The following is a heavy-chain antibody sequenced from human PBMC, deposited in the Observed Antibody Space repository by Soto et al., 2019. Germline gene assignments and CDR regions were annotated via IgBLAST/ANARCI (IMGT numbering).Heavy chain of an antibody. CDR2: INHSGST. CDR3: ARDKITGLFDY. D-gene: IGHD2-8*02. CDR1: GGSFSGYY. V-gene: IGHV4-34*01. J-gene: IGHJ4*02. Sequence: QVQLLHWGAGLLKPSETLSLTCAVYGGSFSGYYWTWIRQPPGTGLEWIGEINHSGSTNYNPSLKSRVTISVDTSKNQFSLKLTSVTAADTAVYYCARDKITGLFDYWGQGTLVTVSS.